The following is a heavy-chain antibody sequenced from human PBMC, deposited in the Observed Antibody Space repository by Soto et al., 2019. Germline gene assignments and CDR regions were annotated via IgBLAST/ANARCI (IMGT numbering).Heavy chain of an antibody. CDR3: ASGIAAPRPPRYYYYGMDV. V-gene: IGHV1-18*01. Sequence: GASVKVSCKASGYTFTSYGISWVRQAPGQGLERMGWISAYNGNTNYAQKLQGRVTMTTDTSTSTAYMELRSLRSDDTAVYYCASGIAAPRPPRYYYYGMDVWGQGTTVTVSS. D-gene: IGHD6-6*01. CDR1: GYTFTSYG. CDR2: ISAYNGNT. J-gene: IGHJ6*02.